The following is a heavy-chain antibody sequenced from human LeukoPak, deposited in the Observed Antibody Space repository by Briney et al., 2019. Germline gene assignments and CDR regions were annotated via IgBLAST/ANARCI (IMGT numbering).Heavy chain of an antibody. V-gene: IGHV3-66*01. J-gene: IGHJ4*02. CDR3: VRERVPSGSFFDY. Sequence: GGSLRLSCAVSGLTVSSNYMSWVRQAPGKALEWVSVIYSGGSTYYADSVKGRFTFSRDNSKNTLYLQMNSLRAADTAVYYCVRERVPSGSFFDYWGQGTLVTVSS. CDR2: IYSGGST. D-gene: IGHD1-26*01. CDR1: GLTVSSNY.